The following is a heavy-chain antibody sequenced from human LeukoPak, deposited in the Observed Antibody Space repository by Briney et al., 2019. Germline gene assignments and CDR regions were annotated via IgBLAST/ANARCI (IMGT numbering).Heavy chain of an antibody. Sequence: GGSLRLSCAASGLTFSSHWMHWVRQAPGKGLVWVSRITNDGSSATYADSVKGRFTISRDNSKNTLYLQMDSLRDEDTAVYYCARYNWNDGAFDYWGQGTLVTVSS. D-gene: IGHD1-1*01. CDR2: ITNDGSSA. V-gene: IGHV3-74*01. CDR3: ARYNWNDGAFDY. J-gene: IGHJ4*02. CDR1: GLTFSSHW.